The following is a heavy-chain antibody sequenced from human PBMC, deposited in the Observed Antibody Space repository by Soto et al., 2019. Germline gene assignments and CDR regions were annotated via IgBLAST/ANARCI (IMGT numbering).Heavy chain of an antibody. J-gene: IGHJ6*02. D-gene: IGHD2-15*01. V-gene: IGHV4-30-4*01. CDR3: ARAHRVPSASAMDV. CDR1: GGSINSGDYH. CDR2: IYYSGGT. Sequence: SETLSLTCTVSGGSINSGDYHWSWIRQSPGKGLEWIGAIYYSGGTYYNPSLKGRIRISVDKSKNQFSLKVNSVTAADTAVYYCARAHRVPSASAMDVWGQGTTVTVSS.